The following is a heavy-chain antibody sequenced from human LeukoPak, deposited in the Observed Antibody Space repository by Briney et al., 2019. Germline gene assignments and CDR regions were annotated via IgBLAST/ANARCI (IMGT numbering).Heavy chain of an antibody. V-gene: IGHV1-18*01. CDR2: ISAYNGDT. D-gene: IGHD6-13*01. CDR3: ARVGGIAAAPMDV. Sequence: GASVKVSCKASGFTFTSYGISWVRQAPGQGLEWMGWISAYNGDTKYAQNLQGRVTMTTDTSTTTAYMELRSLRSDDTAVYYCARVGGIAAAPMDVWGKGTTVTVSS. J-gene: IGHJ6*03. CDR1: GFTFTSYG.